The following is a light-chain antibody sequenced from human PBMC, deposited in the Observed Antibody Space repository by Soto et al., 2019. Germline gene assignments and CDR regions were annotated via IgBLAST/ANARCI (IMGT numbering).Light chain of an antibody. J-gene: IGKJ2*01. V-gene: IGKV1-5*03. Sequence: IQMTQFPSTLSASLGERVTITCRSSHSISTWFAWYQQKAGKAPNLLIYTATSLETGVPSRFSGSGSWTEFTLTILSLQPDDYATYYCQRYSRYSPYTFGQGTRLAIK. CDR2: TAT. CDR3: QRYSRYSPYT. CDR1: HSISTW.